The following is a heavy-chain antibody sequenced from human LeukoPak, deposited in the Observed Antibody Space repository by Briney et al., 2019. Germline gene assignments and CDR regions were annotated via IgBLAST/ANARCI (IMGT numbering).Heavy chain of an antibody. CDR3: AKQSSRLYYYDSSGCYGY. J-gene: IGHJ4*02. CDR1: GFTFSSYA. V-gene: IGHV3-23*01. Sequence: GGSLRLSCAASGFTFSSYAMSWVRQAPGKGLEWVSAISGSGGSTYYADSVKGRFTISRDNSKNTLYLQMNSLRAEDTAVYYCAKQSSRLYYYDSSGCYGYWGQGTLVTVSS. CDR2: ISGSGGST. D-gene: IGHD3-22*01.